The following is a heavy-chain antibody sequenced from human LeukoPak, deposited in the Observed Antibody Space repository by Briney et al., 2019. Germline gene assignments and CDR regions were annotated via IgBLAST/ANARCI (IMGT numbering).Heavy chain of an antibody. CDR2: ISAYNGNT. J-gene: IGHJ5*02. Sequence: ASVKVSCKASGYTFTSYGISRVRQAPGQGLEWMGWISAYNGNTNYAQKLQGRVTMTTDTSTSTAYMELRSLRSDDTAVYYCARERYYYDSSGRRWWFDPWGQGTLVTVSS. CDR1: GYTFTSYG. CDR3: ARERYYYDSSGRRWWFDP. V-gene: IGHV1-18*01. D-gene: IGHD3-22*01.